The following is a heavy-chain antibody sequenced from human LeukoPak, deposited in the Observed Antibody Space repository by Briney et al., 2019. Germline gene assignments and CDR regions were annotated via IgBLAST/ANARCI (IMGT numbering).Heavy chain of an antibody. D-gene: IGHD1-26*01. CDR2: ISSSSSTI. V-gene: IGHV3-48*04. CDR1: GFTFSSYS. J-gene: IGHJ6*02. Sequence: GGSLRLSCAASGFTFSSYSMNWVRQAPGKGLEWVSYISSSSSTIYYADSVKGRFTISRDNAKNSLYLQMNSLRAEDTAVYYCARDQGAPVPKTSFDYYYGMDVWGQGTTVTVSS. CDR3: ARDQGAPVPKTSFDYYYGMDV.